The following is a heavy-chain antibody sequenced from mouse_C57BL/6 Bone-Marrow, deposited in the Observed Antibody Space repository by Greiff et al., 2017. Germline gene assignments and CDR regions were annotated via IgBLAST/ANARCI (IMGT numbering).Heavy chain of an antibody. CDR2: INPNNGGT. D-gene: IGHD1-1*01. Sequence: VQLQQSGPELVKPGASVKISCKASGYTFTDYYMNWVKQSHGKSLEWIGDINPNNGGTSYNQKFKGKATLTVDKSSSTAYMELRSLTSEYSAVYYCARGEVYYYDSSYGYAMDYWGQGTSVTVSS. J-gene: IGHJ4*01. CDR3: ARGEVYYYDSSYGYAMDY. CDR1: GYTFTDYY. V-gene: IGHV1-26*01.